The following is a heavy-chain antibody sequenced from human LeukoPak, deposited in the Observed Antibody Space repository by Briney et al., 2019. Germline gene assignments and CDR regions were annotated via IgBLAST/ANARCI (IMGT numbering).Heavy chain of an antibody. Sequence: SVKVSCKASGGTFSSYAISWVRQAPGQGLEWMGGIIPIFGTANYAQKFQGRVTITTDESTSTAYMELSSLRSEDTAVYYCARECRGSSHRFDPWGQGTLVTVSS. CDR2: IIPIFGTA. CDR3: ARECRGSSHRFDP. D-gene: IGHD6-6*01. V-gene: IGHV1-69*05. J-gene: IGHJ5*02. CDR1: GGTFSSYA.